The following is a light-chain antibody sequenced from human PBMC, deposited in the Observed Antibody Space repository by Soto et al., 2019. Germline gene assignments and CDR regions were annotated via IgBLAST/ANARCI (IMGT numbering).Light chain of an antibody. Sequence: DIQMTQSPSSLSASVRDRVTITCRASQSISTYLNWYQQKPGKVPKLLIYAASTLQCGVPSRFRGSGSGTDFTLTISSLQPEDFATYYCQQSYNSPWTFAQGTKVEIK. CDR1: QSISTY. V-gene: IGKV1-39*01. CDR2: AAS. J-gene: IGKJ1*01. CDR3: QQSYNSPWT.